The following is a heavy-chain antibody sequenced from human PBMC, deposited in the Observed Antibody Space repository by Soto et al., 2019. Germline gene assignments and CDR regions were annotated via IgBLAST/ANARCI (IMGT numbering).Heavy chain of an antibody. CDR3: ARELLRGLAV. D-gene: IGHD2-21*01. CDR2: KYMNTGDI. Sequence: QVQLVQSGAEMKNPGASVKVSCKASRYTFSGRFIHWVRQAPGQGPEWMGRKYMNTGDIIYAQKCHGRFTMADATSSHAAYIELRGLTSGDTAGYYCARELLRGLAVWGQGTRVSVSS. CDR1: RYTFSGRF. J-gene: IGHJ6*02. V-gene: IGHV1-2*06.